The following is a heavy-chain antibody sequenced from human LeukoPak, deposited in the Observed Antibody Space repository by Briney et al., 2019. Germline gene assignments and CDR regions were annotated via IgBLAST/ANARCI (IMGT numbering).Heavy chain of an antibody. CDR1: GGSISGYY. CDR2: IYYSGST. Sequence: PSETLSLTCAVSGGSISGYYWSWIRQPPGKGLEWIGYIYYSGSTNYNPSLKSRVTISVDTSKNQFSLKLSSVTAADTAVYYCARHSHSSGWYENYFDYWGQGTLVTVSS. CDR3: ARHSHSSGWYENYFDY. J-gene: IGHJ4*02. V-gene: IGHV4-59*08. D-gene: IGHD6-19*01.